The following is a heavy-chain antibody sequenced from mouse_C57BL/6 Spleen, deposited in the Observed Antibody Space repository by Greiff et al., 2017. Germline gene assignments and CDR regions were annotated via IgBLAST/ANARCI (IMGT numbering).Heavy chain of an antibody. CDR3: TRKALGSSSFNY. Sequence: VQLQQSGTVLARPGASVKMSCKTSGYTFTSYWMHWVKQRPGQGLEWIGAIYPGNSDTSYNQKFKGKAKLTAVTSASTAYMELRSLTNEDSAVYYCTRKALGSSSFNYWGQGTTLTVSS. CDR1: GYTFTSYW. J-gene: IGHJ2*01. CDR2: IYPGNSDT. V-gene: IGHV1-5*01. D-gene: IGHD1-1*01.